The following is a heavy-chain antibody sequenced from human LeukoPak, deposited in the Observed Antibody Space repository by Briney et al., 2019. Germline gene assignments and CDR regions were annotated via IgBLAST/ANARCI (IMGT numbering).Heavy chain of an antibody. Sequence: PSETLSLTCTVSGGSISGSSYYWGWIRQPPGKGLEWIGSIYYSGSTYYNPSLKSRVTISVDTSKNQFSLKLSSVTAADTAVYYCATTAYYYDSSGYRTGAFDIWGQGTMVTVSS. CDR2: IYYSGST. CDR1: GGSISGSSYY. V-gene: IGHV4-39*01. CDR3: ATTAYYYDSSGYRTGAFDI. J-gene: IGHJ3*02. D-gene: IGHD3-22*01.